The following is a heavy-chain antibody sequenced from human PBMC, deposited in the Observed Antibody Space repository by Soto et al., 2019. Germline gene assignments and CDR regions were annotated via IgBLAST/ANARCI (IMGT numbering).Heavy chain of an antibody. CDR2: VFYTGRP. CDR1: GASLGIYY. Sequence: SETLSLTCTLSGASLGIYYWSWIRQPPGKGLEWIGYVFYTGRPNYNASLKSRVSISLDTPNYQFSLKLRSVTAADTSVYYCARDGDGRMTTNPYYYNGMDVWGPGTTVTVSS. J-gene: IGHJ6*02. V-gene: IGHV4-59*01. CDR3: ARDGDGRMTTNPYYYNGMDV. D-gene: IGHD4-4*01.